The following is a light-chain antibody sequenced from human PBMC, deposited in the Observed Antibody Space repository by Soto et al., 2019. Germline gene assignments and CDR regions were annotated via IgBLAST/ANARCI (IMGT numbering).Light chain of an antibody. J-gene: IGKJ2*01. CDR1: QSVSSNY. V-gene: IGKV3-20*01. Sequence: EIVLTQSPGTLPLSPGERATLSCRASQSVSSNYLVWYQQKPGQAPRPLIYGASSRATGIPDRFRGSGSGTDVTLTISRLEPEDFALYYCQQYANSPFTFGQGTKLEIK. CDR2: GAS. CDR3: QQYANSPFT.